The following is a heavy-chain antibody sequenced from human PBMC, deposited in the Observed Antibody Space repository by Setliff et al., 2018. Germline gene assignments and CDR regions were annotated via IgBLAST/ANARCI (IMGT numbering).Heavy chain of an antibody. CDR2: IYYSGNSNYDT. J-gene: IGHJ5*02. Sequence: PSETLSLTCIVSGGSINSYYWNWIRQPPGKGLEWIGYIYYSGNSNYDTYYNPSLKSRVTISVDTSKNQFSLKLSSVTAADTAVYYCARDFGDYGLDPWGQGTPVTVSS. V-gene: IGHV4-59*12. D-gene: IGHD4-17*01. CDR3: ARDFGDYGLDP. CDR1: GGSINSYY.